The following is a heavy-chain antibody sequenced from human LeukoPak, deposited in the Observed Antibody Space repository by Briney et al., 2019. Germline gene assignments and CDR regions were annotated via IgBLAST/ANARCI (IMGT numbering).Heavy chain of an antibody. J-gene: IGHJ4*02. Sequence: SETLSLTCTVSGGSISSYYWSWIRQPPGKGLEWIGYIYYSGSTNYNPSLKSRVTISVDTSKNQFSLKLSSVTAADTAVYYCARVYVSYYGSGKFDYWGQGTLVTVSS. CDR1: GGSISSYY. V-gene: IGHV4-59*01. CDR3: ARVYVSYYGSGKFDY. D-gene: IGHD3-10*01. CDR2: IYYSGST.